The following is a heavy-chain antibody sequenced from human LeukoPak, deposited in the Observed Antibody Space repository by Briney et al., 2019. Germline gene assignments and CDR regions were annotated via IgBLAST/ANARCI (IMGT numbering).Heavy chain of an antibody. CDR1: GGTFSSYA. D-gene: IGHD5-24*01. J-gene: IGHJ4*02. CDR3: AGERRWLQSPLDY. CDR2: IIPILGIA. Sequence: GASVKVSCKASGGTFSSYAISWVRQAPGQGLEWRGRIIPILGIANYAPKFQGRATITADKSTSTAYMELSSLRSEDTAVYYCAGERRWLQSPLDYWGQGTLVTVSS. V-gene: IGHV1-69*04.